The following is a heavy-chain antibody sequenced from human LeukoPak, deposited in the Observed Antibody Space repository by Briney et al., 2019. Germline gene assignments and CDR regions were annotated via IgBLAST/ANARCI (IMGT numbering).Heavy chain of an antibody. D-gene: IGHD4-17*01. CDR2: IKSKTDGGTT. V-gene: IGHV3-15*01. Sequence: GGSLRLSCAASGFTFSNAWMSWVRQAPGKGLEWVGRIKSKTDGGTTDYAAPVKGRFTISRDDSKNTLYLQMNSLKTEDTAVYYCAIKAYGDYRTFDYWGQGALVTVSS. J-gene: IGHJ4*02. CDR3: AIKAYGDYRTFDY. CDR1: GFTFSNAW.